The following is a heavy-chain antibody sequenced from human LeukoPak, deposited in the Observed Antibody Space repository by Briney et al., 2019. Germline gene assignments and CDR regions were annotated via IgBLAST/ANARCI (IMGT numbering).Heavy chain of an antibody. Sequence: SGGFLRLSCAASGFTFSSYAMSWVRQAPGKGLEWVSAISGSGGSTYYADSVKGRFTISRDNSKNTLYLQMNSLRAEDTAVYYCAKGGAAAGPRTFDYWGQGTLVTVSS. V-gene: IGHV3-23*01. CDR1: GFTFSSYA. CDR2: ISGSGGST. J-gene: IGHJ4*02. D-gene: IGHD6-13*01. CDR3: AKGGAAAGPRTFDY.